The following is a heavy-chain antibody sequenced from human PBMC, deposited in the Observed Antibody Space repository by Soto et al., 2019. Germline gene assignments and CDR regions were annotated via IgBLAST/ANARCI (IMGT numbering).Heavy chain of an antibody. CDR3: ARDLQPRRITIFGVVISYGMDV. D-gene: IGHD3-3*01. J-gene: IGHJ6*02. V-gene: IGHV3-7*03. CDR1: GFTFSSYW. CDR2: IKQDGSEK. Sequence: GGSLRLSCAASGFTFSSYWMSWVRQAPGKGLEWVANIKQDGSEKYYVDSVKGRFTISRDNAKNSLYLQMNSLRAEDTAVYYCARDLQPRRITIFGVVISYGMDVWGQGTTVTVYS.